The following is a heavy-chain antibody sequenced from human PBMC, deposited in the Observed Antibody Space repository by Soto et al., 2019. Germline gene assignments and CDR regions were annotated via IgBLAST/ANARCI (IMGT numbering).Heavy chain of an antibody. V-gene: IGHV4-34*01. J-gene: IGHJ4*02. CDR3: ARTYYFRSGSYYDEWGFDY. Sequence: SETLSLTCAVYGGSFSGYYWTWIRQPPGTGLEWIGEINHSGSTNYNPSLKSRVTISVDTSKNQFSLKLSSVTAADTAVYYCARTYYFRSGSYYDEWGFDYWGQGTPVTVSS. CDR1: GGSFSGYY. CDR2: INHSGST. D-gene: IGHD3-10*01.